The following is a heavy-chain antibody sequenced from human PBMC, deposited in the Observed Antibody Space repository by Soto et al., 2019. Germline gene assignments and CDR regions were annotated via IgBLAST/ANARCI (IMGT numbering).Heavy chain of an antibody. CDR3: ARDHCSGGSCYLETYYYYGMDL. CDR1: GGTFSSYA. CDR2: IIPIFGTA. V-gene: IGHV1-69*06. D-gene: IGHD2-15*01. J-gene: IGHJ6*02. Sequence: GASVKVSCKASGGTFSSYAISWVRQAPGQGLEWMGGIIPIFGTANYAQKFQGRVTITADKSTSTAYMELSSLRSEDTAVYYCARDHCSGGSCYLETYYYYGMDLWGQGTTVTVSS.